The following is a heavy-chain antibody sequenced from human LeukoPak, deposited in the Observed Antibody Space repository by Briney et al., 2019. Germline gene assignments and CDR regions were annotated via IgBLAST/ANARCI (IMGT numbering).Heavy chain of an antibody. CDR3: ACTSGYDFSSYYYYYMDV. V-gene: IGHV3-21*01. J-gene: IGHJ6*03. D-gene: IGHD5-12*01. CDR1: GFIFSSYS. Sequence: GGSLRLSCAASGFIFSSYSMNWVRQAPGKGLEWVSSISSGSSYIYYADSVKGRFTISRDNAKSSLYLQMNSLSAEDTAVYYCACTSGYDFSSYYYYYMDVWGKGTTVTVSS. CDR2: ISSGSSYI.